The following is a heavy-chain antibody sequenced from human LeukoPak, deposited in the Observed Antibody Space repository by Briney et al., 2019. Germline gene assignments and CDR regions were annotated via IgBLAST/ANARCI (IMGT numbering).Heavy chain of an antibody. CDR2: IYSGGST. CDR3: AKGPNDYGDYNYFDY. CDR1: GFTVSSNY. J-gene: IGHJ4*02. V-gene: IGHV3-53*01. Sequence: GGSLRLSCAASGFTVSSNYMSWVRQAPGKGLEWVSVIYSGGSTYYADSVKGRFTISRHNSKNTLYLQMNSLRAEDTAVYYCAKGPNDYGDYNYFDYWGQGTLVTVSS. D-gene: IGHD4-17*01.